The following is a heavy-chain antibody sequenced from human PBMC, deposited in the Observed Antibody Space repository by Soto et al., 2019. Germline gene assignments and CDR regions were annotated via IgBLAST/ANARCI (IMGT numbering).Heavy chain of an antibody. Sequence: QVQLVQSAAEVKKPGASVKVSCKASGYTLTNYAISWVRQAPGQGPEWMGWINTYNGNSNYAQKFQGRVTMTTDTSTNTAYMELRSLTSDDTAVYYCARDCTVGRCFCIYWGQGTLVTVSS. D-gene: IGHD2-15*01. CDR1: GYTLTNYA. CDR3: ARDCTVGRCFCIY. J-gene: IGHJ4*02. V-gene: IGHV1-18*01. CDR2: INTYNGNS.